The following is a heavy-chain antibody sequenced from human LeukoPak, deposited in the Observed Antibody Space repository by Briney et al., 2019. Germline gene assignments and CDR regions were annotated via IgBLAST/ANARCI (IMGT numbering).Heavy chain of an antibody. Sequence: GASVKVSCKASGYTFTSYDINWVRQATGQGLEWVGWMNPNSGNTGYAQKFQGRVTMTRNTSISTAYMELSSLRSEDTAVYYCAREFRGVAPAQGDDNWGQGTLVTVSS. J-gene: IGHJ4*02. V-gene: IGHV1-8*01. D-gene: IGHD2-15*01. CDR1: GYTFTSYD. CDR3: AREFRGVAPAQGDDN. CDR2: MNPNSGNT.